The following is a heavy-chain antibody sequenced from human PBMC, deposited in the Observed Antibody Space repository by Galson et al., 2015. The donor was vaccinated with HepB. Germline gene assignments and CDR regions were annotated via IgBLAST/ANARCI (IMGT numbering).Heavy chain of an antibody. CDR3: ARDRIAVASFDI. CDR1: GFTFSSYG. CDR2: IWYDGSNK. D-gene: IGHD6-19*01. J-gene: IGHJ3*02. V-gene: IGHV3-33*08. Sequence: SLRLSCAASGFTFSSYGMHWVRQAPGKGLEWVAVIWYDGSNKYYADSVKGRFTISRDNSKNTLYLQMNSLRAEDTAVYYCARDRIAVASFDIWGQGTMVTVSS.